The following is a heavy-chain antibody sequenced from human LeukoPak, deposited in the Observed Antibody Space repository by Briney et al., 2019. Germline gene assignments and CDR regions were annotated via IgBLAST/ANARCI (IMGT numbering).Heavy chain of an antibody. CDR2: MYSVGST. CDR3: ARDLSGYSYGFGGDL. J-gene: IGHJ4*02. Sequence: PGGSLRLSCAASGFTISANFMSWVRQAPGKALEWVSIMYSVGSTFYADSVKGRFTISRDPSKNSLDLQMDSLRVDDTAVYYCARDLSGYSYGFGGDLWGQGALVTVSS. D-gene: IGHD5-18*01. V-gene: IGHV3-66*01. CDR1: GFTISANF.